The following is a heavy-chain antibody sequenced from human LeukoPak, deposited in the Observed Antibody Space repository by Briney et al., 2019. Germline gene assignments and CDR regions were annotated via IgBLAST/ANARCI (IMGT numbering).Heavy chain of an antibody. J-gene: IGHJ4*02. CDR3: ARTNSLYYYDSSGPYDNFDY. V-gene: IGHV5-51*01. CDR2: IYPGDSDT. D-gene: IGHD3-22*01. Sequence: GESLKISCQVSGYSFTNYWIGWVRQMPGKGLEWMGIIYPGDSDTRYSPSFQGQVTISADKSISTAYLQWSSLKASDTAMYYCARTNSLYYYDSSGPYDNFDYWGQGTLVTVSS. CDR1: GYSFTNYW.